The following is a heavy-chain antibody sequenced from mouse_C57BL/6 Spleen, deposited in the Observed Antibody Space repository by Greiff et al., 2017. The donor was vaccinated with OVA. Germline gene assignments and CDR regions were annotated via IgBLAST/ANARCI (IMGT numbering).Heavy chain of an antibody. V-gene: IGHV1-55*01. CDR2: IYPGSGSN. Sequence: QVQLQQPGAELVKPGASVKMSCKASGYTFTSYWITWVKQRPGQGLEWRGDIYPGSGSNNYNEKVKSKATLTVETSSSTAYMQLSSLTSEDSAVYYCAIGGYGGCAYWGQGTLVTVSA. CDR1: GYTFTSYW. CDR3: AIGGYGGCAY. J-gene: IGHJ3*01. D-gene: IGHD2-2*01.